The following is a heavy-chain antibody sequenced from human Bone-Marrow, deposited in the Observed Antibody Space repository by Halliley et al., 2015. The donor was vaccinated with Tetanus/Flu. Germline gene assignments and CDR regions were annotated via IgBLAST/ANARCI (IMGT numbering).Heavy chain of an antibody. D-gene: IGHD6-19*01. CDR3: AGQSSGWPYIAP. J-gene: IGHJ5*02. CDR1: GDSIRSHH. Sequence: TLSLTCTVAGDSIRSHHWSWIRQPPGKGLEWIGYIYSSGNSNYKPSLKSRGTISADTSLNQFSLKRTSVTAADTAVYYCAGQSSGWPYIAPWGQGTLVTVSS. CDR2: IYSSGNS. V-gene: IGHV4-59*08.